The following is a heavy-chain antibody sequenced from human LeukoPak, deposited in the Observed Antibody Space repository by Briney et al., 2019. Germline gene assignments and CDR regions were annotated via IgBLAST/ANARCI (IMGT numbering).Heavy chain of an antibody. V-gene: IGHV3-23*01. CDR2: ISVGGST. J-gene: IGHJ4*03. CDR1: GFTFRSYA. Sequence: GGSLRLSCAASGFTFRSYAMSWVRQAPGKGLEWVSAISVGGSTFYADCVKGGFTVSRDNSKNTLFLQMTSRGAEDPAVYYCPTPEWDQMPDRCYWGDGGLGTVSS. D-gene: IGHD2-2*01. CDR3: PTPEWDQMPDRCY.